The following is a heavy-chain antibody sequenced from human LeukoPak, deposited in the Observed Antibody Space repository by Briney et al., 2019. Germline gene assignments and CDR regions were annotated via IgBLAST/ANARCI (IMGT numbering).Heavy chain of an antibody. Sequence: PSETLSLTCTVSGGSISSYYWSWIRQPPGKGLEWIGYIYYSGSTNYNPSLKSRVTISVDTSKNQFSLKLSSVTAADTAVYYCAKGAPGYSIRWYYYYYGMDVWGQGTTVTVSS. J-gene: IGHJ6*02. V-gene: IGHV4-59*01. CDR3: AKGAPGYSIRWYYYYYGMDV. CDR2: IYYSGST. CDR1: GGSISSYY. D-gene: IGHD6-13*01.